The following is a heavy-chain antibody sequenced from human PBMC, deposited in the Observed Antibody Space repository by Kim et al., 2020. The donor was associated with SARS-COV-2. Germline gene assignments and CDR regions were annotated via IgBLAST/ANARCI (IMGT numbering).Heavy chain of an antibody. CDR3: ARLTMSGFTTNAFEI. CDR1: GYTFITYW. D-gene: IGHD3-10*02. Sequence: GESLKISCKGSGYTFITYWISWVRQMPGKGLEWMGRIDPSDSYTNYSPSFQSHVTMSADKSISTAYLQWSSLKASDTAMYYCARLTMSGFTTNAFEIWGQGTMVSVSS. V-gene: IGHV5-10-1*01. CDR2: IDPSDSYT. J-gene: IGHJ3*02.